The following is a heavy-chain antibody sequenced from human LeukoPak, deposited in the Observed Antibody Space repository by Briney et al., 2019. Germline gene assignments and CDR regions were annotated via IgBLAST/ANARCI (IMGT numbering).Heavy chain of an antibody. D-gene: IGHD2-2*01. Sequence: GGSLRLSCAASGFTFINYDMQWVRQAPGKGLEWVSGIGFAGDTYYAASVKGRFSISRENAKNSLYLQMNSLRAGDTAVYYCVRDDSGGTTSRYFDLWGRGTLVTVSS. CDR1: GFTFINYD. V-gene: IGHV3-13*04. CDR2: IGFAGDT. CDR3: VRDDSGGTTSRYFDL. J-gene: IGHJ2*01.